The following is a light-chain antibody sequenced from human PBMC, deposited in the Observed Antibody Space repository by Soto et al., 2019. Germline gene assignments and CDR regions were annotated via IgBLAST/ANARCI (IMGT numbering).Light chain of an antibody. CDR2: DAS. CDR3: QQRSNWPLT. J-gene: IGKJ4*01. CDR1: QSVSSY. V-gene: IGKV3-11*01. Sequence: EIVLTQSPATLSLSPGERATLSCRASQSVSSYLALYQQKPGQAPRLLIYDASNMATGIPPRFSGSGSGTDFTLTISSLEPEDFAVYYCQQRSNWPLTFGGGTKVEIK.